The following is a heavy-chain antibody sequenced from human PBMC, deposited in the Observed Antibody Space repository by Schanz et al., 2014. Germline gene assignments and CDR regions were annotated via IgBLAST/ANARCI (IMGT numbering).Heavy chain of an antibody. CDR1: GFTFSDYS. CDR2: IRSSSTPI. J-gene: IGHJ4*02. Sequence: EVQLVESGGGWVQPGGSLRLSCAASGFTFSDYSMNWVRQAPGKGPEWVSYIRSSSTPIYYADSVKGRFTISRDNAKNSLYLQMNSLRAEDTAVYYCARIGGSVFDYWAQRTLVTVSS. CDR3: ARIGGSVFDY. V-gene: IGHV3-48*01. D-gene: IGHD3-10*01.